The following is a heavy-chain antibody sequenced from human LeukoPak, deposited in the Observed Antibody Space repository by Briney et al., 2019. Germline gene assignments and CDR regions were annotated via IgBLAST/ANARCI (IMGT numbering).Heavy chain of an antibody. CDR1: GFTFNTFW. Sequence: GGSLRLSCAASGFTFNTFWMSWVRQTPGKGLEWVANIKEDGTKKYYVDSVKGRFTISRDNAENSLYLQMNSLRAEDTAVFYCARDAAGYDPWGQGTLVTVSS. CDR2: IKEDGTKK. V-gene: IGHV3-7*01. CDR3: ARDAAGYDP. J-gene: IGHJ5*02. D-gene: IGHD6-13*01.